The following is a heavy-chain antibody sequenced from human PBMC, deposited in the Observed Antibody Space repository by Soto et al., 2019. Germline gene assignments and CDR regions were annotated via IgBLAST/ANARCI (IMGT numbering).Heavy chain of an antibody. Sequence: DVQVLESGGDLVQPGGSLRLSCAASGFTFKNSAMGWVRQAPGKGLEWISAISGSGGTINYADSVKGRFTISRDNSKNTDYMQMNSLRAEDTAVYYCVAGSLSAYCSLFDYWGQGTLVTVSP. J-gene: IGHJ4*02. D-gene: IGHD2-21*02. CDR2: ISGSGGTI. CDR1: GFTFKNSA. V-gene: IGHV3-23*01. CDR3: VAGSLSAYCSLFDY.